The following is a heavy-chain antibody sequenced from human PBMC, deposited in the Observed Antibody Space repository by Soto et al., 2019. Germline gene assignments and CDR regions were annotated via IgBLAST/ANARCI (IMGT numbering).Heavy chain of an antibody. CDR1: GDSIYGRDYY. V-gene: IGHV4-30-4*01. J-gene: IGHJ3*02. D-gene: IGHD5-18*01. CDR2: IYYSGST. Sequence: QVQLQESGPGLVKPSQTLSITCTVSGDSIYGRDYYWSWIRQTPGKALQWVGSIYYSGSTYYNPSLKIRVAIAVESSQNQSSLELTSVTAADTAVYFCVRDVDSTILKPNDAVGSWGPGTMFSDSS. CDR3: VRDVDSTILKPNDAVGS.